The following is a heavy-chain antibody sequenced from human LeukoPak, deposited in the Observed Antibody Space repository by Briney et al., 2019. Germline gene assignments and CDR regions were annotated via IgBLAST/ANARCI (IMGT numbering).Heavy chain of an antibody. CDR2: IYYSGST. CDR1: GGSISSSSYY. D-gene: IGHD3-22*01. CDR3: ARGYYYDSSGSVDAFDI. V-gene: IGHV4-39*07. J-gene: IGHJ3*02. Sequence: SETLSLTCTVSGGSISSSSYYWGWIRQPPGKGLEWIGSIYYSGSTYYNPSLKSRVTISVDTSKNQFSLKLSSVTAADTAVYYCARGYYYDSSGSVDAFDIWGQGTMVTVSS.